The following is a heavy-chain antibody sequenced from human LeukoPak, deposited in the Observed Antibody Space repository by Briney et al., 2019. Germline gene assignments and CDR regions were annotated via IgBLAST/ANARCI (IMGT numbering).Heavy chain of an antibody. CDR1: GYTFTSYY. CDR2: INPSGGST. Sequence: GASVKVSCKASGYTFTSYYMHWVRQAPGQGLEWMGIINPSGGSTSYAQKFQGRVTMTRDTSTSTVYMELSSLRSEDTAVYYCARDRSDYGDYLDDAFDIWGQGTMVTVSS. J-gene: IGHJ3*02. CDR3: ARDRSDYGDYLDDAFDI. V-gene: IGHV1-46*01. D-gene: IGHD4-17*01.